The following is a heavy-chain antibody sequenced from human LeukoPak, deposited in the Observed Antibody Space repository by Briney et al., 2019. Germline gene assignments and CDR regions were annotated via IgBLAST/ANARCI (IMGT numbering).Heavy chain of an antibody. V-gene: IGHV1-69*05. CDR1: GGTFSSYA. Sequence: SVKVSCKASGGTFSSYAISWVRQAPGQGLEWMGRIIPIFGTANCAQKFQGRVTITTDESTSTAYMELSSLRSEDTAVYYCARDSSYSSGSDAFDIWGQGTMVTVS. CDR2: IIPIFGTA. CDR3: ARDSSYSSGSDAFDI. J-gene: IGHJ3*02. D-gene: IGHD6-19*01.